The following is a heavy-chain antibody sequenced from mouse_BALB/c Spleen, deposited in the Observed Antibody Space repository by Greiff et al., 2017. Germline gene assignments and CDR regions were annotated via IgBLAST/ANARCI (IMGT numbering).Heavy chain of an antibody. D-gene: IGHD3-3*01. CDR2: SRNKANDYTT. CDR1: GFTFSDFY. J-gene: IGHJ1*01. Sequence: EGKLMESGGGLVQPGGSLRLSCATSGFTFSDFYMEWVRQPPGKRLEWIAASRNKANDYTTEYSASVKGRFIVSRDTSQSILYLQMNALRAEDTAIYYCARDAPSQLGGYFDVWGAGTTVTVSS. CDR3: ARDAPSQLGGYFDV. V-gene: IGHV7-1*02.